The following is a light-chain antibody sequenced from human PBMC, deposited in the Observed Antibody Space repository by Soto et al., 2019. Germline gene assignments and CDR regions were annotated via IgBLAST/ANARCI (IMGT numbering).Light chain of an antibody. V-gene: IGKV1-39*01. CDR3: QQSYSTLLT. J-gene: IGKJ4*01. CDR2: AAS. CDR1: QSISSY. Sequence: DIQMTQSPSSLSASVGDRVTITCRASQSISSYLNWYQQKPGKAPKLLIYAASSVQSGVPSRFSGSGSGTDFTLTISTLQPEDFATYCTQQSYSTLLTFGGGTKVKIK.